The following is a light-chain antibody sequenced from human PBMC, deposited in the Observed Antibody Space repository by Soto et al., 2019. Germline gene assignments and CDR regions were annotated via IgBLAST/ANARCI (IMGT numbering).Light chain of an antibody. CDR2: AAS. V-gene: IGKV1-17*03. J-gene: IGKJ1*01. CDR1: QGISSW. CDR3: LQHDTYPRT. Sequence: DIQMTQSPSSVSASLGDRVTSTFRASQGISSWLAWFQQKPGQVPKRLIYAASILQRGVPSRFSGSASGTEFTLTISGLQPEDFATYYCLQHDTYPRTSGQGTKVDIK.